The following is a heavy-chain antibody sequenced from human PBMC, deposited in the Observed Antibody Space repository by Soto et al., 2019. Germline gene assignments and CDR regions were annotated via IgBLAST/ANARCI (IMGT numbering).Heavy chain of an antibody. J-gene: IGHJ4*02. V-gene: IGHV3-23*01. D-gene: IGHD6-13*01. CDR1: GFTFSSYA. Sequence: GGSLRLSCAASGFTFSSYAMSWVRQAPGKGLEWVSAISGSGGSTYYADSVKGRFTISRDNSKNTLYLQMNSLRAEDTAVYYCAKFSSYSSSWLEPKYFDYWGQGTLVTSPQ. CDR2: ISGSGGST. CDR3: AKFSSYSSSWLEPKYFDY.